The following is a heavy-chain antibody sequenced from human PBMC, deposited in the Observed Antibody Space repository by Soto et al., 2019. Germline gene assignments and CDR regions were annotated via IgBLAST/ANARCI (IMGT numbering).Heavy chain of an antibody. CDR3: ARNALSALDV. D-gene: IGHD1-1*01. CDR1: GGPLNGYH. V-gene: IGHV4-4*07. Sequence: TLSLTCTVSGGPLNGYHWSWIRQPAGKGLEWIGRIYSSGTTNHNPSLRSRVTMSVDASNNQFSLRLTSVTAADTAVYYCARNALSALDVWGQGTTVTVSS. CDR2: IYSSGTT. J-gene: IGHJ6*02.